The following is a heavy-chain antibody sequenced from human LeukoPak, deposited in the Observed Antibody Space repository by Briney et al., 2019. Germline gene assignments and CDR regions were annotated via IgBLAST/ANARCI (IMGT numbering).Heavy chain of an antibody. CDR1: GYTFTGYY. Sequence: APVKGSCTASGYTFTGYYMHWVRQAPGQGLEWMGWINPNSGGTNFAQEFQRRVTMTRDTSISTAYMELSRLRSDDTAVYYCAREYYGWALDPWGQGTLLTFSS. J-gene: IGHJ5*02. CDR2: INPNSGGT. CDR3: AREYYGWALDP. V-gene: IGHV1-2*02. D-gene: IGHD2-21*01.